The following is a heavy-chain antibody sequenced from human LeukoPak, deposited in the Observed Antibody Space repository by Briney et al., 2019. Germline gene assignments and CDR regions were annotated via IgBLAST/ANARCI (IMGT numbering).Heavy chain of an antibody. CDR3: AKDNSSGWYVEYFQH. Sequence: GGSLRLSCAASGFTFSNYDMHWVRQAPGKGLKWVAFISYDGSKRYYADSVKGRFTISRDNSKNTLYLQMNSLRAEDTAVYYCAKDNSSGWYVEYFQHWGQGTLVTVFS. D-gene: IGHD6-19*01. V-gene: IGHV3-30-3*01. CDR1: GFTFSNYD. CDR2: ISYDGSKR. J-gene: IGHJ1*01.